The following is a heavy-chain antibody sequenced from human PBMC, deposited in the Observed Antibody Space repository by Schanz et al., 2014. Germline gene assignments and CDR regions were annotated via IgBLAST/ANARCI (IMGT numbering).Heavy chain of an antibody. Sequence: EVQLVASGGGLVQPGGSLRLSCAASGFAVDNYYMSCVRQAPGRGLEWVSIIFTDGRTYYADSVKGRFTISRDSSKNTLFLQMNSLRTEDTAVYCCARRDPYCRSGTCSRAFDFWGQGTLLTVSS. D-gene: IGHD2-15*01. V-gene: IGHV3-66*02. J-gene: IGHJ4*02. CDR2: IFTDGRT. CDR1: GFAVDNYY. CDR3: ARRDPYCRSGTCSRAFDF.